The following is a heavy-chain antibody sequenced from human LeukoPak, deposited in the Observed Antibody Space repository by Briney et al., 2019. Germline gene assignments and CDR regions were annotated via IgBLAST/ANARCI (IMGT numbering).Heavy chain of an antibody. Sequence: TSETLSLTCGVSGGSFSAYYWSWIRQPPGKGLEWIGQINHSGDTYYNPSLKSRVTILVDTSKNQFSLKLTSVTDADTAVYYCARANSFSGYDYFWFDPWGQGTLVSVSS. J-gene: IGHJ5*02. V-gene: IGHV4-34*01. CDR3: ARANSFSGYDYFWFDP. CDR2: INHSGDT. D-gene: IGHD5-12*01. CDR1: GGSFSAYY.